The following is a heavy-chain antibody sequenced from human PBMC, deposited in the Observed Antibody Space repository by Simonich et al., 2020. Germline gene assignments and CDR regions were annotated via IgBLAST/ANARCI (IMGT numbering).Heavy chain of an antibody. J-gene: IGHJ2*01. CDR1: GFSLSTSGVG. CDR3: AHKVGYFDL. Sequence: QITLKESGPTLVKPTQTLTLTCTFSGFSLSTSGVGVGWIRQPPGKALEWLALIYWNDDKRYSPSLKSMLTNTKDTSKNQVVLTMTNMDPVDTATYYCAHKVGYFDLWGRGTLVTVSS. V-gene: IGHV2-5*01. CDR2: IYWNDDK.